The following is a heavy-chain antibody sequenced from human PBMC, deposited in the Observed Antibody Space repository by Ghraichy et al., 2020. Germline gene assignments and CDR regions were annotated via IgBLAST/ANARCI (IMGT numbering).Heavy chain of an antibody. D-gene: IGHD6-13*01. Sequence: GGSLRLSCAASGFSFSNVWMSWVRQAPGKGLEWVGRIISKNDGGTTSYAAPVKGRFIISRDDSNNTLYLQMNSLKTEDTAVYYCSTAASGFSSSWRPPRVDYWGQGTLVTVSS. CDR1: GFSFSNVW. CDR3: STAASGFSSSWRPPRVDY. CDR2: IISKNDGGTT. V-gene: IGHV3-15*01. J-gene: IGHJ4*02.